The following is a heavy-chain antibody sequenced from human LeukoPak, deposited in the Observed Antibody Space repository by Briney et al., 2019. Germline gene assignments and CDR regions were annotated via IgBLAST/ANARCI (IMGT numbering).Heavy chain of an antibody. CDR3: ARSLILNYYDSSGPEY. V-gene: IGHV1-18*01. J-gene: IGHJ4*02. D-gene: IGHD3-22*01. Sequence: ASVKVSCKASGYTFTSYGITWVRQAPGQGLEWMGWISAYNGNTNYAQKLQGRVTMTTDTSTSTAYMELRSLRSDDTAVYYCARSLILNYYDSSGPEYWGQGTLVTVSS. CDR2: ISAYNGNT. CDR1: GYTFTSYG.